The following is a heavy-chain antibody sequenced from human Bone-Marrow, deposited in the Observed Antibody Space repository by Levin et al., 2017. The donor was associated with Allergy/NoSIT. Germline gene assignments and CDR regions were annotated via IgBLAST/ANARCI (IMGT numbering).Heavy chain of an antibody. J-gene: IGHJ6*02. D-gene: IGHD2-2*01. CDR1: GYTFTGYY. Sequence: GESLKISCKASGYTFTGYYMHWVRQAPGQGLEWMGWINPNSGGTNYAQKFQGRVTMTRDTSISTAYMELSRLRSDDTAVYYCAREGPTIVVVPDYYYYYGMDVWGQGTTVTVSS. CDR2: INPNSGGT. CDR3: AREGPTIVVVPDYYYYYGMDV. V-gene: IGHV1-2*02.